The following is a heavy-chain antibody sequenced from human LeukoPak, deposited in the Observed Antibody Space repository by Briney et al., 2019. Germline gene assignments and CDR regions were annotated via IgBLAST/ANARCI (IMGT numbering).Heavy chain of an antibody. V-gene: IGHV3-7*01. Sequence: GGSLRLSCAASGFTFTNYWMSWVRQAPGKGLELVANIKQDRSEKYYVDSVKGRFTISRDNAKNSLYLQMNSLRAEDTAVYYCARDRKVAGTRAFDIWGQGTMVTVSS. J-gene: IGHJ3*02. CDR3: ARDRKVAGTRAFDI. CDR2: IKQDRSEK. D-gene: IGHD6-19*01. CDR1: GFTFTNYW.